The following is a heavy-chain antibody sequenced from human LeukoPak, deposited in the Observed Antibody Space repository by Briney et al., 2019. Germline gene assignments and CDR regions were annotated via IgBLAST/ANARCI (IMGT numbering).Heavy chain of an antibody. Sequence: GGSLRLSCAASGFTFSTYAMSWVRQAPGKGLEWVSPISGSGVSTYYADSVKGRFTISRDNSKNTLYLQMNSLRAEDTAVYYCAKDRGRLQGCYYTDVWGKGTTVTISS. J-gene: IGHJ6*03. CDR1: GFTFSTYA. V-gene: IGHV3-23*01. CDR3: AKDRGRLQGCYYTDV. D-gene: IGHD1-26*01. CDR2: ISGSGVST.